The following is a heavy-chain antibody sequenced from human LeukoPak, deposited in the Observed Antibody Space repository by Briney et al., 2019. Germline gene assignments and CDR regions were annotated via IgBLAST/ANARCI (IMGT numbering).Heavy chain of an antibody. V-gene: IGHV1-18*01. CDR2: ISTYNGNT. CDR1: GYTFTTYD. J-gene: IGHJ4*02. D-gene: IGHD1-26*01. Sequence: ASVKVSCKASGYTFTTYDISWVRQAPGQGLEWMGWISTYNGNTKYAQNLQGRVTMTTDPSTSTAYMDLRSLRSDDTAVYYCARGRGASPYYFDYWGPGTLVTVSS. CDR3: ARGRGASPYYFDY.